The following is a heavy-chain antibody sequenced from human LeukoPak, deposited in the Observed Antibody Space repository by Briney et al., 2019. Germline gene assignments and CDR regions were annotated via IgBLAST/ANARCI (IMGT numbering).Heavy chain of an antibody. V-gene: IGHV3-53*01. Sequence: GGSLRLSCAASGFTVSSNYMSWVRQAPGKGLEWVSVIYSGGSTYYADSVKGRFTISRDNSKNTLCLQMNSLRAEDTAVYYCARDAVTTGGYGMDVWGQGTTVTVSS. D-gene: IGHD4-17*01. CDR2: IYSGGST. CDR3: ARDAVTTGGYGMDV. J-gene: IGHJ6*02. CDR1: GFTVSSNY.